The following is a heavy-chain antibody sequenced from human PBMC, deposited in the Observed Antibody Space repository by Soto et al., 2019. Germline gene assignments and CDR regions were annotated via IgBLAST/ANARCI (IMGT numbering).Heavy chain of an antibody. Sequence: SETLSLTCSVSGGSISRSVSYWGWIRQPPGKGLEWIGTVHYSGSTYYNPSLRSRVTISVDTSKNHFSVNLSSVTAADTAVYYCAGCIKAARLGGFDYWGQGTLVTVSS. D-gene: IGHD6-13*01. CDR2: VHYSGST. J-gene: IGHJ4*02. V-gene: IGHV4-39*02. CDR1: GGSISRSVSY. CDR3: AGCIKAARLGGFDY.